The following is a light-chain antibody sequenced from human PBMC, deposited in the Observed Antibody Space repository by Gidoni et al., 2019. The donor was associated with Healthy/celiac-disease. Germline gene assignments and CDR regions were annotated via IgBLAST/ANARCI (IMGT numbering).Light chain of an antibody. CDR2: STN. CDR1: TGAVTSGSY. CDR3: LLYYGDAWV. Sequence: QAVVTQEPSLTVSPGGTVTLTCASSTGAVTSGSYPNWLQQKSGQAPRALIYSTNSKHSWTPARFSGSLLGGKAALTLSGVQPEDEAEYYCLLYYGDAWVFGGGTKLTVL. V-gene: IGLV7-43*01. J-gene: IGLJ3*02.